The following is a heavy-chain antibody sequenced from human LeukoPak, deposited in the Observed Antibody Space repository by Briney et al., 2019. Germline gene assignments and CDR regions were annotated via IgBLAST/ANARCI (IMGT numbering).Heavy chain of an antibody. CDR1: GFTFSSYS. J-gene: IGHJ4*02. CDR2: ISSSSSYI. CDR3: AKDDPTGRYL. D-gene: IGHD1-26*01. V-gene: IGHV3-21*06. Sequence: GGSLRLSCAASGFTFSSYSMNWVRQAPGKGLEWVSSISSSSSYIYYADSVKGRFTISRDNSKNTVYLQMNSLRVEDAAVYYCAKDDPTGRYLWGQGTLVTASS.